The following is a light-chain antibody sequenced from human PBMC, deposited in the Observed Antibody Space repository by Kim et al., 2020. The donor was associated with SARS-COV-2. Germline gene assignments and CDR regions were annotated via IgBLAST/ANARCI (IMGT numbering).Light chain of an antibody. Sequence: GITISWPGGSSNIGEGYDVHWYQQLPGTAPKLLIYGNSNRPSGVPDRFSGSKSGTSASLAITGLQAEDEADYYCQSYDSSLSGWVFGGGTQLTVL. CDR3: QSYDSSLSGWV. J-gene: IGLJ3*02. V-gene: IGLV1-40*01. CDR1: SSNIGEGYD. CDR2: GNS.